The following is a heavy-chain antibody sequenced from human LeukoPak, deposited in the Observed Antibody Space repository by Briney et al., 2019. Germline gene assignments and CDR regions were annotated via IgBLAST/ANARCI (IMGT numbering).Heavy chain of an antibody. D-gene: IGHD3-22*01. Sequence: SETLSLTCTVSGGSISSYHWSWIRQPPGKGLEWIGYIYHSGSTNYNPSLKSRVTMSVDTSKNQFSLKLSSVTAADTAAYYCARDGYYYGSSGYYYPEDWGQGTLVTVSS. J-gene: IGHJ4*02. V-gene: IGHV4-59*12. CDR3: ARDGYYYGSSGYYYPED. CDR1: GGSISSYH. CDR2: IYHSGST.